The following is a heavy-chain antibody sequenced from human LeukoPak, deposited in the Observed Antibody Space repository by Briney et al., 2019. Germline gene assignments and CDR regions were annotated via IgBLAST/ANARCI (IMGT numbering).Heavy chain of an antibody. J-gene: IGHJ4*02. CDR1: GLTFSSYS. Sequence: PGGSLRLSCAASGLTFSSYSMNWVRQAPRKGLEWVSSISSSSSYIYYADSVKGRFTISRDNAKNSLYLQMNSLRAEDTAVYYCARDIVPSSSGWYEFDSWGQGTLVTVSS. V-gene: IGHV3-21*01. CDR2: ISSSSSYI. D-gene: IGHD6-19*01. CDR3: ARDIVPSSSGWYEFDS.